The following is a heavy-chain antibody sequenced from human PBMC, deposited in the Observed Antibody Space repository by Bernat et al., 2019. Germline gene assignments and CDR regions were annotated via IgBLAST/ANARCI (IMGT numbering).Heavy chain of an antibody. CDR2: IYYSGST. CDR3: ARGGAERFLEWNPTTYYYYGMDV. V-gene: IGHV4-31*03. J-gene: IGHJ6*02. D-gene: IGHD3-3*01. Sequence: QVQLQESGPGLVKPSQTLSLTCTVSGGSISSGGYYWSWIRQHPGKGLEWIGYIYYSGSTYYNPSLKSRVTISVDTSKNQFSLKLSSVTAADTAVYYCARGGAERFLEWNPTTYYYYGMDVWGQGTTVTVSS. CDR1: GGSISSGGYY.